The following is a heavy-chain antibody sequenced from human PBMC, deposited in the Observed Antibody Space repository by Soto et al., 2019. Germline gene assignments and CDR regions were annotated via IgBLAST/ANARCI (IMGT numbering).Heavy chain of an antibody. CDR1: GYTLTELS. Sequence: GASLKVSCKVSGYTLTELSMHWVRQAPGKGLEWMGGFDPEDCETIYAQKFQGRVTMTEDTSTDTAYMELSSLRSEDTAVYYCATDPYWKRGAFDIWGQGTMVTVS. J-gene: IGHJ3*02. CDR2: FDPEDCET. CDR3: ATDPYWKRGAFDI. V-gene: IGHV1-24*01. D-gene: IGHD1-1*01.